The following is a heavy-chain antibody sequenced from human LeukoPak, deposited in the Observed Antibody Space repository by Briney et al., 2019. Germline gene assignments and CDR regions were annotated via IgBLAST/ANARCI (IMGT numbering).Heavy chain of an antibody. J-gene: IGHJ6*02. Sequence: SETLSLTCTVSGGSISSYYWSWIRQPPGKGLEWIGYSYYSGSTNYNPSLKSRVTISVDTTKNQFSLKLSSVTAADTAVYYCARYTRGTTGMDVWGQGTTVTVSS. V-gene: IGHV4-59*08. D-gene: IGHD1/OR15-1a*01. CDR1: GGSISSYY. CDR2: SYYSGST. CDR3: ARYTRGTTGMDV.